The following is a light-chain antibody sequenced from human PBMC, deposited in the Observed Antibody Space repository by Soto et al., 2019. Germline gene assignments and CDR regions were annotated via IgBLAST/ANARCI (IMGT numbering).Light chain of an antibody. CDR3: VLYYSAFGLV. CDR1: TGTVTTGHF. J-gene: IGLJ2*01. Sequence: QAVVTQEPSLTVSPGGTVTLTCASNTGTVTTGHFPYWFQQKPGQAPRTLIYDTTNRHSWTPARFSGSLLGGKAALTLSGAQPEDEAEYFCVLYYSAFGLVFGGGTKVTVL. CDR2: DTT. V-gene: IGLV7-46*01.